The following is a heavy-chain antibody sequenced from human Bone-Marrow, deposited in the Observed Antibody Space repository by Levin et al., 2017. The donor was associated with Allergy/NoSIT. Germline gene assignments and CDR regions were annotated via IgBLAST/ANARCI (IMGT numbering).Heavy chain of an antibody. V-gene: IGHV6-1*01. CDR1: GDSVSSNSAA. D-gene: IGHD2-2*02. Sequence: SETLSLTCAISGDSVSSNSAAWNWIRQSPSRGLEWLGRTYYRSKWYNDYAVSVKSRITINPDTSKNQFSLQLNSVTPEDTAVYYCARFLTLTRPHCSSTSCYTNGMDVWGQGTTVTVSS. CDR3: ARFLTLTRPHCSSTSCYTNGMDV. J-gene: IGHJ6*02. CDR2: TYYRSKWYN.